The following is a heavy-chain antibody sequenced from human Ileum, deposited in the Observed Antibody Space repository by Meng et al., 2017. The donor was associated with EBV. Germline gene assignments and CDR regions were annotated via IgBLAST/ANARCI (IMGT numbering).Heavy chain of an antibody. D-gene: IGHD2/OR15-2a*01. CDR1: GSTFTGYY. Sequence: QVEPAHSGAGVKGPDASVSVAACAFGSTFTGYYTHWLRQAPEHGLGWMGRINPHGGDSSSALSFVSRVTFTLNIAIHTPIIDLSTLHPDDTAVYYCARPRIQPGALHSRGLGTLVTVSS. CDR3: ARPRIQPGALHS. J-gene: IGHJ5*01. CDR2: INPHGGDS. V-gene: IGHV1-2*06.